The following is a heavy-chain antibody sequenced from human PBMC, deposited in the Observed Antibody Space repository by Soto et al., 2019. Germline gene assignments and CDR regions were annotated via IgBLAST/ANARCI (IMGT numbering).Heavy chain of an antibody. J-gene: IGHJ4*02. V-gene: IGHV4-39*02. D-gene: IGHD3-16*02. CDR2: IYYSGST. Sequence: QLQLQESGPGLVKPSETLSLTCTVSGGSISSSSYYWGWIRQPPGKGLEWIGSIYYSGSTYYNPSLKSRVTISVDTSTNDFSLKLSSVTAADTAVYYCARDADYIWGSYRGGAPFDYWGQGTLVTVYS. CDR3: ARDADYIWGSYRGGAPFDY. CDR1: GGSISSSSYY.